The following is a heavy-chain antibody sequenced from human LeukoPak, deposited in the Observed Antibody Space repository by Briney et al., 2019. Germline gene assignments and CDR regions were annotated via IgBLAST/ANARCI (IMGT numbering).Heavy chain of an antibody. V-gene: IGHV1-8*01. CDR2: MNPNSGNT. J-gene: IGHJ3*02. D-gene: IGHD6-19*01. CDR1: GYTFTSYD. Sequence: ASVKVSCKASGYTFTSYDINWVRQATGQGLEWMGWMNPNSGNTGYAQKFQGRVTMTRNTSISTAYMELSSLRSEDTAVYYCASIAVAGDAFDIWGQGTMVTVSS. CDR3: ASIAVAGDAFDI.